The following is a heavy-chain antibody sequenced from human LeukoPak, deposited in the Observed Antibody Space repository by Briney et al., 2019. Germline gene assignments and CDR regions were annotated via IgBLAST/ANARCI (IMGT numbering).Heavy chain of an antibody. CDR3: ARGPDYDILTAPDY. D-gene: IGHD3-9*01. CDR2: ISSSSSYI. Sequence: GGSLRLSCAASGFTVSSNYMSWVRQAPGKGLEWASSISSSSSYIYYADSVKGRFTISRDNAKNSLYLQMNSLRAEDTAVYYCARGPDYDILTAPDYWGQGTLVTVSS. CDR1: GFTVSSNY. J-gene: IGHJ4*02. V-gene: IGHV3-21*01.